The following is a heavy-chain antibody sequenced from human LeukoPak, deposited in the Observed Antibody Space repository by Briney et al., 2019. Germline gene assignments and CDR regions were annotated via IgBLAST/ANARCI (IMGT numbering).Heavy chain of an antibody. CDR3: ARVGYTGTSSQVSYYFDY. CDR1: SGSISSSSYY. Sequence: SETLSLTCTVSSGSISSSSYYWGWIRQPPGKGLEWIGSIYYSGSTYYNPSLKSRVTISVDTSKNQFSLKLSSVTAADTAVYYCARVGYTGTSSQVSYYFDYWGQGTLVTVSS. V-gene: IGHV4-39*07. D-gene: IGHD1-1*01. CDR2: IYYSGST. J-gene: IGHJ4*02.